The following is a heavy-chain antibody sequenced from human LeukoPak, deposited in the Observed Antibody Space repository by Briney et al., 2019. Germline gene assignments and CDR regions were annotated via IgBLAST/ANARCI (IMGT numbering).Heavy chain of an antibody. J-gene: IGHJ4*02. Sequence: SETLSLTCTVSGGSISSYYWSWIRQPPGKGLEWIGYIYYSGNTNYNPSLKSRVSISVDMSKNQFSLKLTSLTAADTAVYYCARGVDTAMFDDYWGQGTLVTVSS. CDR3: ARGVDTAMFDDY. CDR1: GGSISSYY. V-gene: IGHV4-59*01. CDR2: IYYSGNT. D-gene: IGHD5-18*01.